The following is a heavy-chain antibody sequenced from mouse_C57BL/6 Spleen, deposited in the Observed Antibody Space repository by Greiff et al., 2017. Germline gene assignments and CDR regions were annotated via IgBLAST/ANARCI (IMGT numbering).Heavy chain of an antibody. CDR1: GFNIKDYY. V-gene: IGHV14-1*01. Sequence: VQLQQSGAELVRPGASVKLSCTASGFNIKDYYMHWVKQRPEQGLEWIGRIDPEDGDTEYAPKFPGKATMTADTSSNTAYLQLSSLTSEDTAVYYCTLYGNYPAWFAYWGQGTLVTVSA. D-gene: IGHD2-1*01. CDR2: IDPEDGDT. J-gene: IGHJ3*01. CDR3: TLYGNYPAWFAY.